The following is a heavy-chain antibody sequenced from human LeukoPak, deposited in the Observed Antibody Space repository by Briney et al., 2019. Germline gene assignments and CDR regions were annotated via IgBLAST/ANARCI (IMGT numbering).Heavy chain of an antibody. CDR3: AKDLLTGSGSYPHPYYFDY. D-gene: IGHD3-10*01. V-gene: IGHV3-23*01. CDR2: ISGSGGTT. J-gene: IGHJ4*02. CDR1: GFTFSSYA. Sequence: GGSLRLPCAASGFTFSSYAMSWVRQAPGKGLEWVSGISGSGGTTHYADSVKGRFTISRDNSKSTLYLQMNGLRAEDTAVYYCAKDLLTGSGSYPHPYYFDYWGQGTQVTVSS.